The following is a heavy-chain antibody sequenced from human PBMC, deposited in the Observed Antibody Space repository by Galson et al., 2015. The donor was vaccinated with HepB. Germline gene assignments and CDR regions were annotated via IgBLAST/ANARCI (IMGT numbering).Heavy chain of an antibody. V-gene: IGHV3-66*01. J-gene: IGHJ6*02. Sequence: SLRLSCAASGFTVSRNYMSWVRQAPGKGLEWVSVIYSGGSTYYADSVKGRFTISRDNSKNTLYLQMNSLRAEDTAVYYCARDQGFGVPYYYYYYGMDVWGQGTTVTVSS. CDR1: GFTVSRNY. D-gene: IGHD3-16*01. CDR2: IYSGGST. CDR3: ARDQGFGVPYYYYYYGMDV.